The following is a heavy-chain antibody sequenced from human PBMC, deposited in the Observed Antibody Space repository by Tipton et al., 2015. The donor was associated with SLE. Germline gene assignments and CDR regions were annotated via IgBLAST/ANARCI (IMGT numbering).Heavy chain of an antibody. V-gene: IGHV4-59*11. CDR1: GGSISSHY. Sequence: TLSLTCTVSGGSISSHYWSWIRQPPGKGLEWIGYIYYSGSTNYNPSLKSRVTMSVDTSKNQFSLKVSSVTAADTAVYYCARGAGGADYWGQGTLVTVSS. J-gene: IGHJ4*02. CDR2: IYYSGST. CDR3: ARGAGGADY. D-gene: IGHD3-10*01.